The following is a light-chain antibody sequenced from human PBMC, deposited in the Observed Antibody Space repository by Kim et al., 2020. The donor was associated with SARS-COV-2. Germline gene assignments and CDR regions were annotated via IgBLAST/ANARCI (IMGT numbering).Light chain of an antibody. CDR3: QQSYGIPWT. CDR1: QGLSNA. CDR2: GAT. Sequence: DIQMTQSPSSLSPSVGDTVTITCRASQGLSNALAWYQHKPGKAPKLLVYGATTLQSGVPSRFSGSGSGTEYTLTISSLQHEDLGTFYCQQSYGIPWTFGQGTKL. V-gene: IGKV1-NL1*01. J-gene: IGKJ1*01.